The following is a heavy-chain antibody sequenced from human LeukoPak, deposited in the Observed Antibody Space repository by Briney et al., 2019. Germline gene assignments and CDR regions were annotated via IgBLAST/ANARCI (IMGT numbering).Heavy chain of an antibody. CDR2: TRNKANSYTT. J-gene: IGHJ4*02. CDR1: GFTFGDYA. D-gene: IGHD3-22*01. Sequence: GGSLRLSCTASGFTFGDYAMSWVRQAPGKGLEWVGRTRNKANSYTTEYAPSVKGRFSISRDDSNNSLYLQMNSLKTEDTAVYYCVSSRPSGYPDYWGQGTLVTVSS. CDR3: VSSRPSGYPDY. V-gene: IGHV3-72*01.